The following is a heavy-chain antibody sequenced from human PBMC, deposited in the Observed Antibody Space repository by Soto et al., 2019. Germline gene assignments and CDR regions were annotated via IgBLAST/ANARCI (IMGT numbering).Heavy chain of an antibody. CDR3: ARQTAAAGNDYYGMDV. CDR2: IYPGDSDT. D-gene: IGHD6-13*01. CDR1: GYSFTSYW. V-gene: IGHV5-51*01. Sequence: GESLKISCKGSGYSFTSYWIGWVRQMPGKGLEWMGIIYPGDSDTRYSPSFQGQVTISADKSISTAYLQWSSLKASDTAMYYCARQTAAAGNDYYGMDVWGQGTTVTVSS. J-gene: IGHJ6*02.